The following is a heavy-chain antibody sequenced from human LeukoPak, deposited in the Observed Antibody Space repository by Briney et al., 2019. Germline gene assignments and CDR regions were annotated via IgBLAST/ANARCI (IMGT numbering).Heavy chain of an antibody. CDR3: ARAPAIYGSGSYLGY. CDR2: IYSGGST. CDR1: GFTVSSNY. V-gene: IGHV3-53*01. J-gene: IGHJ4*02. D-gene: IGHD3-10*01. Sequence: GGSLRLSCAASGFTVSSNYMSWVRQAPGKGLEWVSVIYSGGSTYYADSVKGRFTTSRDNSKNTLYLQMNSLRAEDTAVYYCARAPAIYGSGSYLGYWGQGTLVTVSS.